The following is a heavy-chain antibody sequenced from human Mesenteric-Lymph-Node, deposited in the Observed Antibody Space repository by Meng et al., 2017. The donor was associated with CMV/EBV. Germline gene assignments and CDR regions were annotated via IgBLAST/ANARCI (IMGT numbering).Heavy chain of an antibody. CDR2: IYYSGSI. CDR3: ARGLYSSSWGDYFGMDV. V-gene: IGHV4-59*01. CDR1: GFTFSSYW. Sequence: ESLKISCAASGFTFSSYWMSWVRQAPGKGLEWIGYIYYSGSIKYNPSLKSRVTISIDTSKNQFSLRLSSVTAADTAVYYCARGLYSSSWGDYFGMDVWGQGTTVTVSS. J-gene: IGHJ6*02. D-gene: IGHD6-6*01.